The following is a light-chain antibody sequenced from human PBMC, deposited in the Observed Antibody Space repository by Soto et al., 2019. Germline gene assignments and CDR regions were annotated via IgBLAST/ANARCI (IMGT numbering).Light chain of an antibody. Sequence: QSVLTQPASVSGSPGQSITVSCTGTSSDVGGLDYVSWYQHHPGKAPKLIIHEVSSRPSGVSDRFSGSKSGNTASLTISTLQAEDEANYYCSSYTTSSTYVFGTGTTVTVL. CDR3: SSYTTSSTYV. CDR2: EVS. CDR1: SSDVGGLDY. J-gene: IGLJ1*01. V-gene: IGLV2-14*01.